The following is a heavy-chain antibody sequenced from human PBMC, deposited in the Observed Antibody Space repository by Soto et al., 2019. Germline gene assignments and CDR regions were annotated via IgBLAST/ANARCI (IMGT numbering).Heavy chain of an antibody. CDR3: ARGDGDSHFDY. CDR1: VGTFSSYT. D-gene: IGHD4-17*01. Sequence: QVQLVQSGAEVKKPGSSVKVSCKASVGTFSSYTISWVRQAPGQVLEWMGRIIPILGIANYAQKFQGRVTIPGAKSTSTAYMELSSLRSEDTAVYYCARGDGDSHFDYWGQGTLVTVSS. J-gene: IGHJ4*02. CDR2: IIPILGIA. V-gene: IGHV1-69*02.